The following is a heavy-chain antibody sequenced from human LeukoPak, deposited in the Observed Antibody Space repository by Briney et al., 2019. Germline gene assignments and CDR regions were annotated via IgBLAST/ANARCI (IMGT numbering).Heavy chain of an antibody. J-gene: IGHJ5*02. V-gene: IGHV3-73*01. CDR2: IDKKDKGYATAT. Sequence: AGGSLRLSCVASGFTFSNYWMSWVRQSSGKGLEWVGQIDKKDKGYATATAYAASVKGRFTISRDDSINTAYLQMKSLKTEDTALYYCTRDSGTYNWFDPWGQGTLVTVSS. D-gene: IGHD1-26*01. CDR3: TRDSGTYNWFDP. CDR1: GFTFSNYW.